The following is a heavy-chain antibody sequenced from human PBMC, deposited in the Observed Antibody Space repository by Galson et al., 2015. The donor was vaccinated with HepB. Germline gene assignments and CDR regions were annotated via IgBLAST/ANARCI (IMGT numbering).Heavy chain of an antibody. CDR2: MNPNSGNT. D-gene: IGHD3-3*01. V-gene: IGHV1-8*01. J-gene: IGHJ3*02. CDR1: GYTFTSYD. Sequence: SVKVSCKASGYTFTSYDINWVRQATGQGLEWMGWMNPNSGNTGYAQKFQGRVTMTRNTSISTAYMELSSLRSEDTAVYCCASGVYYDSPHDAFDIWGQGTMVTVSS. CDR3: ASGVYYDSPHDAFDI.